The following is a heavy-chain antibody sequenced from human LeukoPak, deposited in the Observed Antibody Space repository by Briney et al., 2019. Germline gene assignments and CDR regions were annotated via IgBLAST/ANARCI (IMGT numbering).Heavy chain of an antibody. CDR2: IAYDSSHK. CDR1: GFTFSDYG. D-gene: IGHD1-14*01. CDR3: AKDGPERIFEY. V-gene: IGHV3-30*18. J-gene: IGHJ4*02. Sequence: GGSLRLSCGAAGFTFSDYGMHWVRQAPGKGLEWVAVIAYDSSHKYCADSVKGRFTISRDNSKNTLYLQMNSLRPEDTAVYDCAKDGPERIFEYRGQGTPVTVSA.